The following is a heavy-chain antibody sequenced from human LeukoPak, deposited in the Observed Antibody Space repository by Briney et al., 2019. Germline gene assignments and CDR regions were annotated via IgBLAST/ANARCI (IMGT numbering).Heavy chain of an antibody. Sequence: SETLSLTCTVSGGSISSYYWSWIRQPPGKGLEWIGYIYHSGSTYYNPSLKSRVTISVDRSKNQFSLKLSSVTAADTAVYYCARGGTAMVPFDYWGQGTLVTVSS. J-gene: IGHJ4*02. V-gene: IGHV4-59*12. D-gene: IGHD5-18*01. CDR2: IYHSGST. CDR3: ARGGTAMVPFDY. CDR1: GGSISSYY.